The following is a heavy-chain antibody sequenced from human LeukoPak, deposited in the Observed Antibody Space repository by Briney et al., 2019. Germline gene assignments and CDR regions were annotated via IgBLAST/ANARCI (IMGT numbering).Heavy chain of an antibody. Sequence: PSETLTLTCAVYGGSFSGYYWSWIRQPPGKGLEWIGEINHSGSTNYNPSLKSRVTISVDTSKNQFSLKLSSVTAADTAVYYCASQPALYYYYGKDVWGQGTTVTVSS. V-gene: IGHV4-34*01. J-gene: IGHJ6*02. CDR1: GGSFSGYY. CDR3: ASQPALYYYYGKDV. CDR2: INHSGST.